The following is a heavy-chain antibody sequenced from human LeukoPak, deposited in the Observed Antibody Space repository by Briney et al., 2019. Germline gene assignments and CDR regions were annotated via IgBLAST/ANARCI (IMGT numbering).Heavy chain of an antibody. Sequence: ASVKVSCKASGGTFSSYAISWVRQAPGQGLEWMGGIIPIFGTANYAQKFQGRVTITADESTSTAYMELSSLRSEDTAVYYCARILYYDFWSGSIPNYYYYGMDVWGQGTTVTVSS. CDR2: IIPIFGTA. D-gene: IGHD3-3*01. J-gene: IGHJ6*02. V-gene: IGHV1-69*13. CDR1: GGTFSSYA. CDR3: ARILYYDFWSGSIPNYYYYGMDV.